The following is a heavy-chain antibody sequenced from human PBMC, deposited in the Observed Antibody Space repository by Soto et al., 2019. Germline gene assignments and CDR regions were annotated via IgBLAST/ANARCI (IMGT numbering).Heavy chain of an antibody. V-gene: IGHV1-18*01. CDR1: GYTFTSYG. Sequence: QVRLMQSGAEVKKPGASVKVSCKASGYTFTSYGISWVRQAPGQGLEWMGWISAYNGNTNYAQKLQGRVTMTTDTSTSTAYMELRSLRSDDTAVYYCARATPGHRSNYNWFDSWGQGTLVTVSS. CDR2: ISAYNGNT. D-gene: IGHD1-1*01. CDR3: ARATPGHRSNYNWFDS. J-gene: IGHJ5*01.